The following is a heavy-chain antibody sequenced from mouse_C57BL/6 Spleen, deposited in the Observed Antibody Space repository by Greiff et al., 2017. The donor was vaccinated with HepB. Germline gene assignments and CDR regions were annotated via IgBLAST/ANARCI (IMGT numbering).Heavy chain of an antibody. CDR1: GYTFTSYW. Sequence: QVHVKQPGAELVKPGASVKLSCKASGYTFTSYWMHWVKQRPGQGLEWIGMIHPNSGSTNYNEKFKSKATLTVDKSSSTAYMQLSSLTSEDSAVYYCARAYYYGSSSFAMDYWGQGTSVTVSS. J-gene: IGHJ4*01. CDR3: ARAYYYGSSSFAMDY. CDR2: IHPNSGST. D-gene: IGHD1-1*01. V-gene: IGHV1-64*01.